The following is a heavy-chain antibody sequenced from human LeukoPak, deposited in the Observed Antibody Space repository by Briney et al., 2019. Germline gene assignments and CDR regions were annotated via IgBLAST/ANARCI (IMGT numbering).Heavy chain of an antibody. D-gene: IGHD4-17*01. J-gene: IGHJ4*02. CDR2: ISYDGGNK. CDR1: GFNFNYNG. Sequence: QAGGSLRLSCAASGFNFNYNGMNWVRQAPGKGLEGVAFISYDGGNKYYAESVKGRFTIFRDNSKNTLYLQMNNLRAEDTAVYFCAKDWGGDYGDYAGDFWGQGTLVTVSS. CDR3: AKDWGGDYGDYAGDF. V-gene: IGHV3-30*18.